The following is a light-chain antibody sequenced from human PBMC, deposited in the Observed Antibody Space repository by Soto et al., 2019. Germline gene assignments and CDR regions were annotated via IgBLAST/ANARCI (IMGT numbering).Light chain of an antibody. CDR1: SSDVGGYNY. J-gene: IGLJ2*01. Sequence: QSALTQPDSVSGSPGQSITISCTGTSSDVGGYNYVSWYQQHPGTAPKLMIYDVSNRPSGVSNRFSGSKSGNTASLTISGLQAEDEADYYCSSYTSSSTYVVFGGGTKLTVL. CDR3: SSYTSSSTYVV. V-gene: IGLV2-14*01. CDR2: DVS.